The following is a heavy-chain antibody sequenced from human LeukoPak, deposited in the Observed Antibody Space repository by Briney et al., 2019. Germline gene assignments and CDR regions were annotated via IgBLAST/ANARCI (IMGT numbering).Heavy chain of an antibody. CDR2: IRSKAYGGTT. J-gene: IGHJ4*02. D-gene: IGHD6-13*01. Sequence: GGSLRLSCAASGFTFSSYSMNWVRQAPGKGLEWVGFIRSKAYGGTTEYAASVKGRFTISRDDSKSIAYLQMNSLKTEDTAVYYCTREPLGSIAAAGFDYWGQGTLVTVSS. CDR1: GFTFSSYS. V-gene: IGHV3-49*04. CDR3: TREPLGSIAAAGFDY.